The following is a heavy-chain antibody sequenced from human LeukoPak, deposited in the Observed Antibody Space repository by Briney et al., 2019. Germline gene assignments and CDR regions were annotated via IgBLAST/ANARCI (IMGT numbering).Heavy chain of an antibody. J-gene: IGHJ4*02. CDR2: ISAYNGNT. D-gene: IGHD3-10*01. CDR1: GYTFTSYG. Sequence: ASVKVSCKASGYTFTSYGISWVRQAPGQGLEWMGWISAYNGNTNYAQKLQGRVTMTTDTSTSTAYMELSSLRSEDTAVYYCATKATMVRGVIIPWSFDYWGQGTLVTVSS. CDR3: ATKATMVRGVIIPWSFDY. V-gene: IGHV1-18*01.